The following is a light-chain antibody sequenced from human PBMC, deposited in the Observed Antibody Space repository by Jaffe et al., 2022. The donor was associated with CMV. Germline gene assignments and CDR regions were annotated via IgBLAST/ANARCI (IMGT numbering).Light chain of an antibody. Sequence: EVVLTQSPATLSLSPGERATLSCRASQSIETIYVAWYQQKLGQAPRLLIHGASIRATGIPDRFSGSGSGTDFTLTISRLEPEDFALYYCQQYGGAPPVTFGGGTKVDIK. J-gene: IGKJ4*01. CDR3: QQYGGAPPVT. V-gene: IGKV3-20*01. CDR1: QSIETIY. CDR2: GAS.